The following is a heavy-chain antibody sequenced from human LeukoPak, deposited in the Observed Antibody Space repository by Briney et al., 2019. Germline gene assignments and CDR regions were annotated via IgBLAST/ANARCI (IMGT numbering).Heavy chain of an antibody. CDR1: GGFIGSYY. J-gene: IGHJ4*02. CDR2: LYYSGSN. Sequence: SETLSLTCTVSGGFIGSYYWSWIRQPPGKALDWIGYLYYSGSNYYKPFLKSRVNISAEMSRNQFSLILTSMTAADAAVYYCASLPYYDILTGSYTERDYWGRATLVTVSS. D-gene: IGHD3-9*01. CDR3: ASLPYYDILTGSYTERDY. V-gene: IGHV4-59*08.